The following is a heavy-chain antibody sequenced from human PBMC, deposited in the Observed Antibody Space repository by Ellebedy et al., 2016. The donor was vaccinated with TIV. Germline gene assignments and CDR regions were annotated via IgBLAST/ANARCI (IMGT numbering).Heavy chain of an antibody. D-gene: IGHD5-18*01. Sequence: GGSLRLSCAASGFTFSNAWMNWVRQAPGKGLEWVGRIKSKTDGGAADYAAPVKGRFTISRDDSKNTLYLQMNSLKTEDTAVYFFITVYRYNYDSVWGQGTLVTVSS. CDR3: ITVYRYNYDSV. V-gene: IGHV3-15*01. CDR2: IKSKTDGGAA. J-gene: IGHJ4*02. CDR1: GFTFSNAW.